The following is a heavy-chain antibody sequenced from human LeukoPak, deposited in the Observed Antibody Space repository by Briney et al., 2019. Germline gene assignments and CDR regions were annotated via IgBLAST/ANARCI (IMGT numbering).Heavy chain of an antibody. CDR3: ARERNSGSYYLDY. V-gene: IGHV1-8*01. J-gene: IGHJ4*02. CDR2: MNPNSGNT. D-gene: IGHD1-26*01. Sequence: GASVTVSCKASGYTFTSYDINWVRQAPGQGLEWMGWMNPNSGNTGYVQKFQGRVTMTRNTSISTAYMELSSLRSEDTAVYYCARERNSGSYYLDYWGQGTLVTVPS. CDR1: GYTFTSYD.